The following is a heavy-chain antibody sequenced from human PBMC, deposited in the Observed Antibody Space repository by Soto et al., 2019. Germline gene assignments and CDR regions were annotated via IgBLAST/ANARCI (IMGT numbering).Heavy chain of an antibody. CDR3: AGHGGQWLNWFDP. D-gene: IGHD6-19*01. V-gene: IGHV3-48*01. J-gene: IGHJ5*02. CDR2: ISCSSSTI. CDR1: GFSFSTHS. Sequence: GGSLRLSCAASGFSFSTHSMNWVRQAPGKGLEWVSYISCSSSTIYYADSVKGRFTISRDNAKNSLYLQMNSLRAEDTAVYYWAGHGGQWLNWFDPWGQGILVTVSS.